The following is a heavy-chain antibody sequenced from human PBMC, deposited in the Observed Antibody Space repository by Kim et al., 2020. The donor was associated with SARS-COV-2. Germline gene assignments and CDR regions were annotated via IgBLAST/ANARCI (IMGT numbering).Heavy chain of an antibody. CDR2: IYYSGST. D-gene: IGHD5-18*01. CDR3: ARALRRYKYGGIDY. V-gene: IGHV4-31*03. Sequence: SETLSLTCTVSGGSISSDGYYWSWIRQHPGKGLEWIGYIYYSGSTYYNPSLKSRVTISVDTSKNQFSLKLSSVTAADTAVYYCARALRRYKYGGIDYWGQGTLVTVSS. J-gene: IGHJ4*02. CDR1: GGSISSDGYY.